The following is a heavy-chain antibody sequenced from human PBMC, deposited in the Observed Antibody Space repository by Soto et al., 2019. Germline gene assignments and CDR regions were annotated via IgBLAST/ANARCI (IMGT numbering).Heavy chain of an antibody. J-gene: IGHJ4*02. V-gene: IGHV3-30-3*01. CDR1: GFTFSSYA. CDR2: ISYDGSNK. D-gene: IGHD6-19*01. Sequence: PGGSLRLSCAASGFTFSSYAMHWVRQAPGKGLEWVAVISYDGSNKYYADSVKGRFTISRDNSKNTLYLQMNSLRAEDTAVYYCASLAVAGHYFDYWGQGTLVTV. CDR3: ASLAVAGHYFDY.